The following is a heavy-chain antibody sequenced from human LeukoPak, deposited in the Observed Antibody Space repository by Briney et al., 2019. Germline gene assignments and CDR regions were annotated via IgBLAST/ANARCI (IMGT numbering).Heavy chain of an antibody. CDR2: IRSNAYGGTS. CDR1: GGSISSYY. V-gene: IGHV3-49*03. J-gene: IGHJ4*02. D-gene: IGHD3-9*01. CDR3: TRAATLTGYPGDY. Sequence: LSLTCTVSGGSISSYYWSWIRQPPGKGLEWLGFIRSNAYGGTSEYAASVKGRFTISRDDSKRIAFLQMNSLKTEDTAVYYSTRAATLTGYPGDYWGQGTLVSVSS.